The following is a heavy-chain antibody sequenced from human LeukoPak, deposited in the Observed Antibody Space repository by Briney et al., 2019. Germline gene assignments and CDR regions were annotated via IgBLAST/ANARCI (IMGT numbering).Heavy chain of an antibody. CDR3: AKARIQLLWFGELGAFDI. J-gene: IGHJ3*02. D-gene: IGHD3-10*01. V-gene: IGHV3-23*01. CDR1: GFTFSSYA. CDR2: ISGSGGST. Sequence: GGSLRLSCAASGFTFSSYAMSWVRQAPGKGLEWVSAISGSGGSTYYADSVKGRFTISRDNSKNTLYLQMNSLRAEDTALYYCAKARIQLLWFGELGAFDIWGQGTMVTVSS.